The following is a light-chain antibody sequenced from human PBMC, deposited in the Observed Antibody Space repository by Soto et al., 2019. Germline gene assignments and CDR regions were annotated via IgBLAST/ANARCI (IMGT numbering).Light chain of an antibody. V-gene: IGKV1-8*01. Sequence: AIRMTQSPSSFSASTGDRVTITCRASQGISSYLAWYQQKPGKAPKLLLYAASTLQSGVPSRFSGSGSGTDFTLTISCLQSEDCATYYYQQYYSYPYPFGQGTKLEIK. CDR2: AAS. CDR3: QQYYSYPYP. J-gene: IGKJ2*01. CDR1: QGISSY.